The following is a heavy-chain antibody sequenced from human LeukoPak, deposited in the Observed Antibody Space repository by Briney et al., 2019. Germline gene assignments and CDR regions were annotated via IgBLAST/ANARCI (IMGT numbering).Heavy chain of an antibody. D-gene: IGHD6-19*01. CDR2: MYDSGSP. Sequence: SETLSLTCTVAGGSISASSWNWIRQPPGKGLEWIGFMYDSGSPNYNPSLESRVTISVDTSKIQFSLKLSSVTAADTAIYYCAREGSGHSLDVWGQGTTVTVSS. CDR1: GGSISASS. V-gene: IGHV4-59*01. J-gene: IGHJ6*02. CDR3: AREGSGHSLDV.